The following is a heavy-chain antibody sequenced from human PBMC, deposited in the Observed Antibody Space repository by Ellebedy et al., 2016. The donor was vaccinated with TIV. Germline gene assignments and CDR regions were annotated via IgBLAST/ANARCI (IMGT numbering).Heavy chain of an antibody. Sequence: GGSLRLSCAASGFNFRNYGIHWVRQAPGKGLEWVAITSNDGSKKYYADSVKGRFTISRDNSKNTLYLQMNSLRAEDTAVYYCATGVTVTTARVPYYFYGMDVWGLGTTVTVSS. CDR1: GFNFRNYG. J-gene: IGHJ6*02. CDR3: ATGVTVTTARVPYYFYGMDV. V-gene: IGHV3-30*03. D-gene: IGHD4-17*01. CDR2: TSNDGSKK.